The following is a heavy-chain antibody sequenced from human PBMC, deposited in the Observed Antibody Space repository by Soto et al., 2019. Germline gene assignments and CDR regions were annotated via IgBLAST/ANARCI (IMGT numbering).Heavy chain of an antibody. J-gene: IGHJ4*02. CDR2: ISSSSSYI. CDR3: ARRTWNDEGDYFDY. V-gene: IGHV3-21*01. Sequence: EVQLVESGGGLVKPGGSLRLSCAASGFTFSSYSMNWVRQAPGKGLEWVSSISSSSSYIYYADSVKGRFNISRDNAKKSLYLQMNSLRAEDTAVYYCARRTWNDEGDYFDYWGQGTLVTVSS. D-gene: IGHD1-1*01. CDR1: GFTFSSYS.